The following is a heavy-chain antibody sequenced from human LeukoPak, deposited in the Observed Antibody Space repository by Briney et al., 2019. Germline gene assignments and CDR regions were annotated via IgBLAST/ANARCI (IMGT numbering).Heavy chain of an antibody. D-gene: IGHD3-10*01. J-gene: IGHJ5*02. CDR3: ASSITMVRGDWFDP. CDR1: GGSISSGGYS. Sequence: SETLSLTCAVSGGSISSGGYSWSWIRQPPGKGLGWIGYIYHSGSTYYNPSLKSRVTISVDRSKNQFSLKLSSVTAADTAVYYCASSITMVRGDWFDPWGQGTLVTVSS. CDR2: IYHSGST. V-gene: IGHV4-30-2*01.